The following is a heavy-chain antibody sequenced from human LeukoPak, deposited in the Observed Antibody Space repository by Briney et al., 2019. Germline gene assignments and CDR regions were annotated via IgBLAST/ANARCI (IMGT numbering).Heavy chain of an antibody. D-gene: IGHD3-22*01. V-gene: IGHV7-4-1*02. CDR3: ARDAVITTNWYFDL. Sequence: GGSLRLSCAASGYTFTSYAMNWVRQAPGQGLEWMGWINTNTGNPTYAQGFTGRFVFSLDTSVSTAYLQISSLKAEDTAVYYCARDAVITTNWYFDLWGRGTLVTVSS. CDR1: GYTFTSYA. J-gene: IGHJ2*01. CDR2: INTNTGNP.